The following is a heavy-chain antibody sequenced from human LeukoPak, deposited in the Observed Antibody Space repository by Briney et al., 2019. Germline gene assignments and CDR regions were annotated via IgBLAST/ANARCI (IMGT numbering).Heavy chain of an antibody. D-gene: IGHD3-10*01. J-gene: IGHJ2*01. CDR2: ISERGGST. CDR1: GITLSNYG. CDR3: AKGVLDL. Sequence: GGSLRLSCVVSGITLSNYGMSWVRQAPGKGLEWVSGISERGGSTNYADSVKGRFIISRDTSKNTVYLQMNSLRAEDTAVYYCAKGVLDLWGRGTLVTVSS. V-gene: IGHV3-23*01.